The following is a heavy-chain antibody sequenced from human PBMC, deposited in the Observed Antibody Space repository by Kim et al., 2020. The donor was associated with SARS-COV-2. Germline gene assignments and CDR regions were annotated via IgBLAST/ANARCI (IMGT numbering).Heavy chain of an antibody. J-gene: IGHJ6*02. Sequence: ASVKVSCKASGYTFTSYGISWVRPAPGQGLEWMGWISAYNGNTNYAQKLQGRVTMTTDTSTSTAYMELRSLRSDDTAVYYCARDRVRWSNTYYYYGMDVWGQGTTVTVSS. V-gene: IGHV1-18*01. CDR2: ISAYNGNT. D-gene: IGHD4-17*01. CDR1: GYTFTSYG. CDR3: ARDRVRWSNTYYYYGMDV.